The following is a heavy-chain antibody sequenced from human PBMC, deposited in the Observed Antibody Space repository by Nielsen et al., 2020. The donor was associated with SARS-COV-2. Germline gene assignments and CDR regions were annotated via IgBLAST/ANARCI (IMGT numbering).Heavy chain of an antibody. CDR3: ARHGDTAMVRGVYYYGMDV. Sequence: GGSLRLSCKGSGYSFTSYWIGWVRQMPGKGLEWMGIIYPGDSDTRYSPSFQGQVTISADKSISTAYLQWSSLKASDTAMYYCARHGDTAMVRGVYYYGMDVWGQGTTVTVSS. CDR1: GYSFTSYW. J-gene: IGHJ6*02. V-gene: IGHV5-51*01. CDR2: IYPGDSDT. D-gene: IGHD5-18*01.